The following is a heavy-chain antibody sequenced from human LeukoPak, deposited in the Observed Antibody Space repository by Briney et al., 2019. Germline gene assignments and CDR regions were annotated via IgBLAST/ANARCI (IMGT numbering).Heavy chain of an antibody. V-gene: IGHV4-39*07. CDR3: ARDWTYYDGFGI. J-gene: IGHJ3*02. Sequence: SETLSLTCAVSGGSISSSTYYWGWIRQPPGKGLEWIGSIYYSGSTYYNPSLNSRVTISVDTSKNQFSLKLSSVTAADTAVYYCARDWTYYDGFGIWGQGTMVTVSS. D-gene: IGHD3/OR15-3a*01. CDR1: GGSISSSTYY. CDR2: IYYSGST.